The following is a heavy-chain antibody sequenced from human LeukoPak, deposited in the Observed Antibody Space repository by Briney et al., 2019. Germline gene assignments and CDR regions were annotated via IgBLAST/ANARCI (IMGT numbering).Heavy chain of an antibody. Sequence: GGSLRLSCAASGVTFSDYYMSWIRQAPGKGLEWISYISSGSSYTDYADSVKGRFTISRDNAKNSLYLQMNSLRAEDTAVYYCASRGDSSTWYRNDYWGQGTLVTVSS. CDR1: GVTFSDYY. CDR3: ASRGDSSTWYRNDY. D-gene: IGHD6-13*01. CDR2: ISSGSSYT. J-gene: IGHJ4*02. V-gene: IGHV3-11*03.